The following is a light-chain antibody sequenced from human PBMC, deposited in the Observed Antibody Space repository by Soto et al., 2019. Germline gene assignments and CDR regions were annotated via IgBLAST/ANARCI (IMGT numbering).Light chain of an antibody. V-gene: IGKV2-28*01. CDR3: MQALQTPLT. Sequence: DIVMTQSPLSLPVTPGEPASISCRSSQSLRHSNGYNYLDWYLQKPGQSPQFLIYLGSNRASGVPDRFSGSGSGTDFTLKISRVEAEDVGVYYCMQALQTPLTFGGGTKVEIK. CDR2: LGS. CDR1: QSLRHSNGYNY. J-gene: IGKJ4*01.